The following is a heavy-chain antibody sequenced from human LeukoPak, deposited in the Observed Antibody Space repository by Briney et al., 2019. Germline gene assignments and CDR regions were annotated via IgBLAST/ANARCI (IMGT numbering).Heavy chain of an antibody. Sequence: PGGSLRLSCAASGFTFSDYYMSWIRQAPGKGLEWVSYISSSGSTIYYADSVKGRFTISRDNAKNSLYLQMNSLRAEDTAVYYCARDPERYFDWRSGEVGWFDPWGQGTMVTVSS. V-gene: IGHV3-11*04. D-gene: IGHD3-9*01. CDR3: ARDPERYFDWRSGEVGWFDP. J-gene: IGHJ3*01. CDR2: ISSSGSTI. CDR1: GFTFSDYY.